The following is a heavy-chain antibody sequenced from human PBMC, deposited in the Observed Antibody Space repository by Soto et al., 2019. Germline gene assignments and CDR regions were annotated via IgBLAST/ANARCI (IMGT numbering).Heavy chain of an antibody. CDR1: GFTFSGYW. J-gene: IGHJ4*02. V-gene: IGHV3-7*03. D-gene: IGHD4-4*01. CDR3: ARAPYSNAWYRFDL. Sequence: GGSLRLSCEASGFTFSGYWMSWVRQAPGKGLGWVADIKHDGSVQYYVDSVKGRLTISRDNAKKQLYLQMNGLRAEDTALYYCARAPYSNAWYRFDLWGQGTLVTVSS. CDR2: IKHDGSVQ.